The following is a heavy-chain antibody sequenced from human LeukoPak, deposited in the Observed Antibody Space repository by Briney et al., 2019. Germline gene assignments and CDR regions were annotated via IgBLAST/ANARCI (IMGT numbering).Heavy chain of an antibody. Sequence: GGSLRLSCAASGFTFSSYWMHWVRQAPGKGLEWVSGISGSGGSTFYADSLKGRFTVSRDNSKNTLYLQMNSLRAEDTAVYYCVGGGDCPNCYYYFYAMDVWGHGTTVTVSS. D-gene: IGHD2-21*02. CDR3: VGGGDCPNCYYYFYAMDV. V-gene: IGHV3-23*01. CDR2: ISGSGGST. J-gene: IGHJ6*02. CDR1: GFTFSSYW.